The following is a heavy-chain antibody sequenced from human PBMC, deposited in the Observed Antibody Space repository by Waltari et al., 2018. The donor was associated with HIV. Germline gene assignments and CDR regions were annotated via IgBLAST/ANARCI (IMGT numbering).Heavy chain of an antibody. CDR2: ISAYNGNT. Sequence: QVQLVQSGDEVKKPGASVKVSCKTSGYTFTNYGITWVRQAPGQGLEWMGWISAYNGNTNCAQRFQGSVTMTTDTSTSTAYRELRSLRSDYTAVFYCARVQLIMVTFGGDFAPQFFEYWGQGTLVTVSS. CDR3: ARVQLIMVTFGGDFAPQFFEY. D-gene: IGHD3-16*01. V-gene: IGHV1-18*01. CDR1: GYTFTNYG. J-gene: IGHJ4*02.